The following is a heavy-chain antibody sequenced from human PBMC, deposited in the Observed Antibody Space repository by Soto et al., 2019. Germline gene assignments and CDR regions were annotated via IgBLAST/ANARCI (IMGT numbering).Heavy chain of an antibody. D-gene: IGHD1-20*01. CDR3: VRRAITATTNWGAFDV. J-gene: IGHJ3*01. CDR2: VSPGGVVS. CDR1: GFTFSSCV. V-gene: IGHV3-23*01. Sequence: GGSLRLSCAASGFTFSSCVMNWVRQAPGNGREWVSTVSPGGVVSHYTDSLTGRFTISRDNSRRTLHLPMDSLSAEDAAVYFCVRRAITATTNWGAFDVWGQGTVVTVSS.